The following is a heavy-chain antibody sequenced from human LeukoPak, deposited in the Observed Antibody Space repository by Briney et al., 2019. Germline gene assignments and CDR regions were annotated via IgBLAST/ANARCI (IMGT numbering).Heavy chain of an antibody. Sequence: GGSLRLSCAASGFTFSSYAMSWVRQAPGKGLECISGFSGSGGSTYYVDSVKGRFTISTDNSKNTLYLQMNSLRAEDTAVYYCARSLSSRFSGPRRPYYFDSWGQGTLVTVSS. J-gene: IGHJ4*02. CDR2: FSGSGGST. D-gene: IGHD3-16*02. CDR3: ARSLSSRFSGPRRPYYFDS. CDR1: GFTFSSYA. V-gene: IGHV3-23*01.